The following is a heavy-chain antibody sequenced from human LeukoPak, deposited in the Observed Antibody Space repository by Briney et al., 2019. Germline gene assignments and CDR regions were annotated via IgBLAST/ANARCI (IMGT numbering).Heavy chain of an antibody. CDR2: IKQDGSEK. CDR1: GFTFSGYW. J-gene: IGHJ6*02. CDR3: AGDLSAVNYYYYGMDV. D-gene: IGHD3-10*01. Sequence: GGSLRLSCAASGFTFSGYWMSWVRQAPGKGLEWVANIKQDGSEKYYVDTVKGRFTISRDNAKNSLYLQMNSLRAEDTAVYYCAGDLSAVNYYYYGMDVWGQGTTVTVSS. V-gene: IGHV3-7*03.